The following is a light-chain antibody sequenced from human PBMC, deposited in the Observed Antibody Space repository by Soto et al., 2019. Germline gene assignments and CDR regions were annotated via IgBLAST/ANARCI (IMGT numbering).Light chain of an antibody. CDR1: QGIGNS. CDR3: QKYNTVPAT. J-gene: IGKJ5*01. Sequence: DIQMTQSPPSLSASVGDRVTITCRVSQGIGNSLAWYRQKPGTVPKLLIYSASTLQSGVPSRFSGSGSGTDFTLTISSLQPEDVAAYYCQKYNTVPATFGQGTRLEIK. V-gene: IGKV1-27*01. CDR2: SAS.